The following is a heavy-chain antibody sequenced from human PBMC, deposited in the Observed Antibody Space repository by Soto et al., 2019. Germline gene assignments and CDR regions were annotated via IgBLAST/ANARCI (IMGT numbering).Heavy chain of an antibody. J-gene: IGHJ4*02. Sequence: ASVKVSCKASGYTFTSYAMHWVRQAPGQRLEWMGWINAGNGNTKYSQKFQGRVTITRDTSASTAYMELSSLRSEDTAVYYCARPPGGTGSFFDYWGQEPWVTVSS. V-gene: IGHV1-3*01. CDR2: INAGNGNT. CDR1: GYTFTSYA. D-gene: IGHD2-15*01. CDR3: ARPPGGTGSFFDY.